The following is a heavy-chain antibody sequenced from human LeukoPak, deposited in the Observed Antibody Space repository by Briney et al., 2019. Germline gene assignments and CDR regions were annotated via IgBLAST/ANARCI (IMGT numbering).Heavy chain of an antibody. D-gene: IGHD3-16*01. J-gene: IGHJ4*02. Sequence: SETLSLTCAVSGYSISSNHYRGWIRQPPGKGLEWIGSIYHSGSTYYKPSLKSRVTISVDTSKNQFSLRLSSVTAADTAVYYCARGTSYPYDNFDYWGQGTLVTVSS. CDR3: ARGTSYPYDNFDY. V-gene: IGHV4-38-2*01. CDR2: IYHSGST. CDR1: GYSISSNHY.